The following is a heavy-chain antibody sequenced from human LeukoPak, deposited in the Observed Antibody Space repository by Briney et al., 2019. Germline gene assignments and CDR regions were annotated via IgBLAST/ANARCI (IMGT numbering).Heavy chain of an antibody. Sequence: GGSLRLSCAASGFTFSDYYMSWIRQAPGKGLEWVSYISSSSSYTNYADSVKGRFTISRDNAKSSLYLQMNSLRAEDTAVYYCARDDAILTGLDGWGQGTLVTVSS. CDR3: ARDDAILTGLDG. CDR2: ISSSSSYT. J-gene: IGHJ4*02. D-gene: IGHD3-9*01. CDR1: GFTFSDYY. V-gene: IGHV3-11*06.